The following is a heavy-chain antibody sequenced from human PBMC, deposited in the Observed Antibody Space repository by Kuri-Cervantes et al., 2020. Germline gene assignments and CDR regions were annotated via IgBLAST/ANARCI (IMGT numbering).Heavy chain of an antibody. CDR3: AKDYVQLPGGWFDP. Sequence: GGSLRLSCAASGFTFSSYAMSWVRQAPGKGLEWVSAISGSGGSTYYADSVKGRLTISRDNSKNTLYLQMNSLRAEDTAVYYCAKDYVQLPGGWFDPWGQGTLVTVSS. V-gene: IGHV3-23*01. D-gene: IGHD5-18*01. J-gene: IGHJ5*02. CDR2: ISGSGGST. CDR1: GFTFSSYA.